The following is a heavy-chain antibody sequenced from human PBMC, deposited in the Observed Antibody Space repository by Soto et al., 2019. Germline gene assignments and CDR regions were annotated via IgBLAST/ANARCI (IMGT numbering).Heavy chain of an antibody. Sequence: GGSLRLSCAASGFTFSSYGMHWVRQAPGKGLEWVAVISYDGSNKYYADSVKGRFTISRDNSKNTLYLQMNSLRAEDTAVYYCAKGKRSGSPDAFDIWGQGTMVTVSS. CDR1: GFTFSSYG. CDR3: AKGKRSGSPDAFDI. V-gene: IGHV3-30*18. CDR2: ISYDGSNK. J-gene: IGHJ3*02. D-gene: IGHD1-26*01.